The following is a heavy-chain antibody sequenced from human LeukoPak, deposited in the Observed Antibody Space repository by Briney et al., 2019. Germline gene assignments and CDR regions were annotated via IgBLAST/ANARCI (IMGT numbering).Heavy chain of an antibody. Sequence: PSETLSLTCAVYGGSFSGYYWSWIRQPPGKGLEWIGEINHSGSTNYNPSLKSRVTISVDTSKNQFSLKLSSVTAADTAMNYCARAGRNYCVVVPAATRKFDYWGQGTLVTVSS. V-gene: IGHV4-34*01. D-gene: IGHD2-2*01. CDR3: ARAGRNYCVVVPAATRKFDY. J-gene: IGHJ4*02. CDR1: GGSFSGYY. CDR2: INHSGST.